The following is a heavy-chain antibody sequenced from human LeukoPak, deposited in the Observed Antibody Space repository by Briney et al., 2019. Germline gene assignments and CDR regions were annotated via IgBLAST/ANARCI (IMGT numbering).Heavy chain of an antibody. CDR1: GFTFSSYG. CDR2: IRYDGSNK. D-gene: IGHD6-13*01. Sequence: PGGSLRLSCAASGFTFSSYGMHWVRQAPGKGLEWVAFIRYDGSNKYYADSVKGRFTTSRDNSKNTLYLQMNSLRAEDTAVYYCAKAYSSSWYESFYYYYYYMDVWGKGTTVTVSS. J-gene: IGHJ6*03. V-gene: IGHV3-30*02. CDR3: AKAYSSSWYESFYYYYYYMDV.